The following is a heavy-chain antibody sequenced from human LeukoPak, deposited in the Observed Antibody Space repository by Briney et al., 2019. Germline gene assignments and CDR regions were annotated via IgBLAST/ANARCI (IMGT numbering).Heavy chain of an antibody. CDR1: GYSISSGYY. CDR3: ARDRMAVVASYFDY. CDR2: IYHSGST. J-gene: IGHJ4*02. V-gene: IGHV4-38-2*02. D-gene: IGHD6-19*01. Sequence: PSETLSLTCTVSGYSISSGYYWGWIRQPPGKGLEWIGSIYHSGSTYYNPSLKSRVTISVDTSKNQFSLKLSSVTAADTAVYYCARDRMAVVASYFDYWGQGTLVTVSS.